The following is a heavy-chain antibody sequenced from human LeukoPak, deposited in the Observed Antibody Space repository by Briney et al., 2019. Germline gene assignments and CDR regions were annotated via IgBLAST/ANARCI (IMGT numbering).Heavy chain of an antibody. D-gene: IGHD2-2*01. CDR1: GGSVSSGSYY. CDR2: IYYSGST. Sequence: PSETLSLTCTVSGGSVSSGSYYWSWIRQPPGKGLEWIGYIYYSGSTNYNPSLKSRVTISVDTSKNQFSLKLSSVAAADTAVYYCARAPRGYCSSTSCYLGALDYWGQGTLVTVSS. J-gene: IGHJ4*02. V-gene: IGHV4-61*01. CDR3: ARAPRGYCSSTSCYLGALDY.